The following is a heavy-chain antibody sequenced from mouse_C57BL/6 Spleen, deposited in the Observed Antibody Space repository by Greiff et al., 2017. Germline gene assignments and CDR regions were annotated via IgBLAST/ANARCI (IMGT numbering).Heavy chain of an antibody. CDR3: ARQNYGYDHAMDY. J-gene: IGHJ4*01. Sequence: DVKLVESGGGLVQPGGSLQLSCAASGFTFSDYGMAWVRQAPRKGPEWVAFISNLAYSIYYADTVTGRFTISRENAKNTLYLEMRSLRSEDTAMYYCARQNYGYDHAMDYWGQGTSVTVSS. V-gene: IGHV5-15*01. D-gene: IGHD2-2*01. CDR1: GFTFSDYG. CDR2: ISNLAYSI.